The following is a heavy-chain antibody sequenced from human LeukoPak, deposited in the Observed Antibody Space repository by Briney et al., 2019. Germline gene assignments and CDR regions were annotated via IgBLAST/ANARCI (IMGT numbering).Heavy chain of an antibody. CDR1: GYTFTSYY. J-gene: IGHJ6*03. CDR2: INPSGGTT. D-gene: IGHD3-3*01. V-gene: IGHV1-46*01. CDR3: ARDSIRFLEWFTARYYYYYMDV. Sequence: ASVKVSCKASGYTFTSYYMHWVRQAPGQGLEWMGIINPSGGTTSYAQKFKGRVTMTRDTSTSTVYMELSSLRSEDTAVYYCARDSIRFLEWFTARYYYYYMDVWGKGTTVTVSS.